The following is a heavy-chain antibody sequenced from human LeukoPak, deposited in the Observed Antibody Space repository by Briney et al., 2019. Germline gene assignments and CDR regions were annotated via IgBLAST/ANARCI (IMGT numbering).Heavy chain of an antibody. V-gene: IGHV4-34*01. CDR3: ARDQHYGSGSYYNYYYYGIDV. CDR2: INHSGST. D-gene: IGHD3-10*01. Sequence: SETLSLTCAVYGGSLSGYYWSWIRQPPGKGLEWIGEINHSGSTNYNPSLKSRVTISVDTSKNQFSLKLSSVTAADTAVYYCARDQHYGSGSYYNYYYYGIDVWGKGTTVTVSS. CDR1: GGSLSGYY. J-gene: IGHJ6*04.